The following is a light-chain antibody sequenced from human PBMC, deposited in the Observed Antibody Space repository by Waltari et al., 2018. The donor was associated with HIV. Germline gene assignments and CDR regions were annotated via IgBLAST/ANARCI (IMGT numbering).Light chain of an antibody. CDR1: QNMLQISNHKNY. V-gene: IGKV4-1*01. J-gene: IGKJ4*01. CDR3: QQYSSVPIT. CDR2: WAS. Sequence: DITMTQSPDSLTVSLCERSTINCKSSQNMLQISNHKNYLGWYQAKPGQPPKLLIYWASTRESGVPERFRGIGCGTNFTLTISCLQAEDVAIYYCQQYSSVPITFGGVTKVEI.